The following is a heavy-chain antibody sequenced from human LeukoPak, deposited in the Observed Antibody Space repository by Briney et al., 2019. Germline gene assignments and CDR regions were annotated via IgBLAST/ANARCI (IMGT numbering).Heavy chain of an antibody. CDR3: ARGSRSAYYDFWSGSLDY. CDR2: INHSGST. V-gene: IGHV4-34*01. D-gene: IGHD3-3*01. J-gene: IGHJ4*02. Sequence: SETLSLTCAVYGGSFSGYYWSWIRQPPGKGLESIGEINHSGSTNYNPSLKSRVTISVDTSKNQFSPKLSSVAAADTAVYYCARGSRSAYYDFWSGSLDYWGQGTLVTVSS. CDR1: GGSFSGYY.